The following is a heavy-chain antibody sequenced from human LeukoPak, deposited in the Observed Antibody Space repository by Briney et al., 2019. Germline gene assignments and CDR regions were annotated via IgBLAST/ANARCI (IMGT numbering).Heavy chain of an antibody. CDR2: MNPNSGNT. CDR3: ARDRLHSGYDFDY. V-gene: IGHV1-8*01. J-gene: IGHJ4*02. Sequence: ASVKVSCKASGYTFTSYDINWVRQATGQGLEWMGWMNPNSGNTGYAQKFQGRVTMTRNTSISTAYMELSSLRSEDTAVYYCARDRLHSGYDFDYWGQGTLVTVSS. D-gene: IGHD5-12*01. CDR1: GYTFTSYD.